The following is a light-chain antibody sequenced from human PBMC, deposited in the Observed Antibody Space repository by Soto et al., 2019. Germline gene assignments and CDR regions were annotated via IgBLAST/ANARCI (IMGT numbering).Light chain of an antibody. Sequence: IQLTQSPSSLSASVGDRVTITCRASQDIAIYLAWYQQTPVEAPKLLIYAASTLYGGVPSRFSGSGSGTEFTLTISSLQPEDFATYYCLQHNSYPLTFGGGTRWIS. CDR2: AAS. CDR3: LQHNSYPLT. CDR1: QDIAIY. V-gene: IGKV1-9*01. J-gene: IGKJ4*01.